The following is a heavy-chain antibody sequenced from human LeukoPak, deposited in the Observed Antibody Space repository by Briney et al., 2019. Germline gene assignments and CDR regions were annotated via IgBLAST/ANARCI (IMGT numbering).Heavy chain of an antibody. CDR3: ARDRGYYYDSSGTGYFDY. D-gene: IGHD3-22*01. Sequence: GGSLRLSCAASGFTFSSYAMHWVRQAPGKGLEWVAVISYDGSNKYYADSVKGRFTISRDNSKNTLYLQMNSLRAEDTALYYCARDRGYYYDSSGTGYFDYWGQGTLVTVSS. V-gene: IGHV3-30*04. J-gene: IGHJ4*02. CDR1: GFTFSSYA. CDR2: ISYDGSNK.